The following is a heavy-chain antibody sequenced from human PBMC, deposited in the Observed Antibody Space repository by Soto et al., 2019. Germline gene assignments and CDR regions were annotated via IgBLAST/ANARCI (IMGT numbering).Heavy chain of an antibody. CDR1: GFTFSSYT. J-gene: IGHJ4*02. CDR2: ISSSSSYI. Sequence: GGSLRLSCAASGFTFSSYTMNWVRQAPGKGLEWVSSISSSSSYIYYADSVKGRLTISRDNAKNSLYLQMNSLRAEDTAVYYCARAIRHSSFDYWGQGTLVTVSS. CDR3: ARAIRHSSFDY. D-gene: IGHD5-18*01. V-gene: IGHV3-21*01.